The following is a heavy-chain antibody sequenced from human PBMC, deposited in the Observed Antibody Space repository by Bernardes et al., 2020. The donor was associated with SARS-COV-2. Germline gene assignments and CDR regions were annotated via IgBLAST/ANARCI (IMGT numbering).Heavy chain of an antibody. CDR2: ISGSGGST. CDR1: GFTFSSYA. CDR3: ARDRGSGYDAYYYYYMDV. Sequence: GGSLLLSCAASGFTFSSYAMSWVRQAPGKGLEWVSAISGSGGSTYYADSVKGRFTISRDNSKNTLYLQMNSLRAEDTAVYYCARDRGSGYDAYYYYYMDVWGKWTTVTVSS. D-gene: IGHD5-12*01. J-gene: IGHJ6*03. V-gene: IGHV3-23*01.